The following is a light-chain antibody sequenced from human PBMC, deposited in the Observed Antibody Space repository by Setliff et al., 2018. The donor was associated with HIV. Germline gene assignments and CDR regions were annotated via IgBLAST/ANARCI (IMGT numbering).Light chain of an antibody. Sequence: SALPQPASVSGSPGQSITISCTGTSSDVGLYNFVSWYQQHPGKVPKLIIYDVTNRPSGISHRFSGAKSGNTASLTISGLQADDEADYYCSSFRTSRKFVFGTGTKVTVL. CDR3: SSFRTSRKFV. CDR2: DVT. J-gene: IGLJ1*01. CDR1: SSDVGLYNF. V-gene: IGLV2-14*01.